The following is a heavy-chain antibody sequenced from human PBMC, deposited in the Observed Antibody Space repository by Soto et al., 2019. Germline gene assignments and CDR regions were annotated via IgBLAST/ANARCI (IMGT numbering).Heavy chain of an antibody. CDR3: ARDPTTLVVALAIFDY. V-gene: IGHV1-18*01. D-gene: IGHD2-15*01. Sequence: ASVKVSCKASGYTFTGYGISWVRQAPGQGLEWMGWISAYNGNTNYAQKLQGRVTMTTDTSTSTAYMELRSLRSDDTAVYYCARDPTTLVVALAIFDYWGQGTLVTVSS. CDR1: GYTFTGYG. J-gene: IGHJ4*02. CDR2: ISAYNGNT.